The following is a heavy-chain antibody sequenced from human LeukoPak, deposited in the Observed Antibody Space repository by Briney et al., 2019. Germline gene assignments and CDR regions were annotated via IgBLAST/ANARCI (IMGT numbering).Heavy chain of an antibody. J-gene: IGHJ4*02. CDR3: ARSPGIHLWLAHFDY. CDR2: INPNNGGT. V-gene: IGHV1-2*02. Sequence: ASVKVSCKASGYTFTDYYVHWVRQAPGQGLEWMAWINPNNGGTKSAQKFQGRVTTTSDTSISTAYMQLSRLRSDDTAIYFCARSPGIHLWLAHFDYWGQGTLVTVSS. D-gene: IGHD5-18*01. CDR1: GYTFTDYY.